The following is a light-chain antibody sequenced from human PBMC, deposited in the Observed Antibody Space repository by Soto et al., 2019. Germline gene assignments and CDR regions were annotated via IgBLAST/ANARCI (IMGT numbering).Light chain of an antibody. J-gene: IGLJ2*01. CDR1: SANIGAGFD. CDR3: QSYDRSLRGYVL. CDR2: DNT. Sequence: QSALTQPPSVSGAPGQRVTISCTRSSANIGAGFDVHWYQQFPGTAPKLLIYDNTHRPSGVPDRFSASKSGASASPAITGLQAEDEADYYCQSYDRSLRGYVLFGGGTQLTVL. V-gene: IGLV1-40*03.